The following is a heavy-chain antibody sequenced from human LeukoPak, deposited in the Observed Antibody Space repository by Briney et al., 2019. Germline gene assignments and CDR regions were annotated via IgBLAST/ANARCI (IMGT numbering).Heavy chain of an antibody. Sequence: SETLSLTCTVSSGSISSGSYYWGWIRQPPGKGLEWIGSIYYSGSTYYNPSLKSRVTISIDTSKNQFSLKLSSVTAADTAVYYCASGYSYGYWYYYYMDVWGKGTTVTVSS. CDR1: SGSISSGSYY. CDR2: IYYSGST. J-gene: IGHJ6*03. CDR3: ASGYSYGYWYYYYMDV. D-gene: IGHD5-18*01. V-gene: IGHV4-39*01.